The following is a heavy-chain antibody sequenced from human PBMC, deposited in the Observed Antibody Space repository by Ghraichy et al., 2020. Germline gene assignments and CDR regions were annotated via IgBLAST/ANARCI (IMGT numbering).Heavy chain of an antibody. V-gene: IGHV3-7*03. CDR1: GLIFGSYW. CDR2: INQDGRER. D-gene: IGHD3-10*01. CDR3: SSGDFFDF. J-gene: IGHJ3*01. Sequence: GESLNISCAASGLIFGSYWMTWVRQAPGKGLEWVANINQDGRERYYVDSVKGRFTISRDNAKNSLYLQVNNLSAEDTAVYYCSSGDFFDFWGRRTMVTVSS.